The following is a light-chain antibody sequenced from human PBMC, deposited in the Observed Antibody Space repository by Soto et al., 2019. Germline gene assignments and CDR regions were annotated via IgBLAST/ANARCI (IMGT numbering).Light chain of an antibody. J-gene: IGKJ4*01. CDR2: GAS. CDR1: QSVSSN. CDR3: QKYIRWPLT. Sequence: EIVLTQSPATLSLSPGESATLSCRASQSVSSNLAWYQQKPGQAPSILIYGASTRATGTPDRFSGSGSGTELTLTISRLQSEDFAVYYCQKYIRWPLTCGGGTKVDIK. V-gene: IGKV3-15*01.